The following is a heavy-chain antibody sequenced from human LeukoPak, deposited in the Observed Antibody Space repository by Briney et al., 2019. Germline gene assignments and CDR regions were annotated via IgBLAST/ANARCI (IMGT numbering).Heavy chain of an antibody. D-gene: IGHD2-15*01. CDR1: GFTFSSYA. CDR2: ISYDGSSK. V-gene: IGHV3-30*14. Sequence: GGSLRLSCAASGFTFSSYAMHWVRQAPGKGLEWVAVISYDGSSKYYADSVKGRFTISRDNSKNTLYLQMNSLRAEDTAVYYCARGSVVAARGYYYYYGMDVWGQGTTVTVSS. CDR3: ARGSVVAARGYYYYYGMDV. J-gene: IGHJ6*02.